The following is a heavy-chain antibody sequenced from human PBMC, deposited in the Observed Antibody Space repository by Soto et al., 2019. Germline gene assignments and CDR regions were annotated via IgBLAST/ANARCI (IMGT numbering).Heavy chain of an antibody. CDR3: ARVAITISTYYFDH. J-gene: IGHJ4*02. CDR1: GGSFSGYY. Sequence: SETLSLTCAVYGGSFSGYYWSWIRQPPGKGLEWIGEINHSGSTNYNPSLKSRVTISVDTSKNQFSLKLSSVTAADTAVYYCARVAITISTYYFDHWGQGIPV. CDR2: INHSGST. D-gene: IGHD1-20*01. V-gene: IGHV4-34*01.